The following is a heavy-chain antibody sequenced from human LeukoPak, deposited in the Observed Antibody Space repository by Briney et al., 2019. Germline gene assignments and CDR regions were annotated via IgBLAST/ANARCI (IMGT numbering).Heavy chain of an antibody. Sequence: SETLSLTCAVYGGSFSGYYWSWIRQPPGKGLEWIGEINHSGSTNYNPSLKSRVTISVDTSKNQFSLRLSSVTAADTAVYYCARGLRAAAGTGEVYYFDYWGQGALVTVSS. D-gene: IGHD6-13*01. J-gene: IGHJ4*02. CDR2: INHSGST. CDR1: GGSFSGYY. CDR3: ARGLRAAAGTGEVYYFDY. V-gene: IGHV4-34*01.